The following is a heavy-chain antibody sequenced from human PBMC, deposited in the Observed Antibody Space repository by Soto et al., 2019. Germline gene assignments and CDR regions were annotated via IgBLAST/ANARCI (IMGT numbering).Heavy chain of an antibody. D-gene: IGHD7-27*01. V-gene: IGHV3-48*02. CDR1: GFTFSSYS. CDR2: ISSSSSTI. J-gene: IGHJ5*02. Sequence: GGSLRLSCAASGFTFSSYSMNWVRQAPGKGLEWVSYISSSSSTIYYADSVKGRFTISRDNAKNSLYLQMNSLRDEDTAVYYCARDGEKHSLKGVPNWFDTWGQGTLVTVSS. CDR3: ARDGEKHSLKGVPNWFDT.